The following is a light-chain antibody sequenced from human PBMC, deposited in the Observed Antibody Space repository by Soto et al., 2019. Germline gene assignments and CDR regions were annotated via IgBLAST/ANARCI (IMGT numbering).Light chain of an antibody. CDR1: QSISGS. J-gene: IGKJ1*01. CDR2: EAT. V-gene: IGKV1-5*03. Sequence: DIQMTQSPSTLSASVGDRVTITCRASQSISGSLAWYQQKPGKAPKLLIYEATNLKSVVPSRFSGSGSGTVYTITISSLQPDDSASYYCQQYNGYWTFGQGTKVEIK. CDR3: QQYNGYWT.